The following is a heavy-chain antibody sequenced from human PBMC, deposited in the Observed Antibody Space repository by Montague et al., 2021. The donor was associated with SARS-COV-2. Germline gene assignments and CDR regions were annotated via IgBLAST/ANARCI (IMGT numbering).Heavy chain of an antibody. CDR1: GFTFSSFA. V-gene: IGHV3-23*01. Sequence: SLRLSCAASGFTFSSFAMSWVRQAPGKGLEWVAAVTNGGSAHHAESVKGRFTISRDNSRNALYLQMNSLRGEDTAMYYCVKDMRSATMLGVVIRPGLWGQGTQVTVAS. CDR2: VTNGGSA. J-gene: IGHJ4*02. D-gene: IGHD3-3*01. CDR3: VKDMRSATMLGVVIRPGL.